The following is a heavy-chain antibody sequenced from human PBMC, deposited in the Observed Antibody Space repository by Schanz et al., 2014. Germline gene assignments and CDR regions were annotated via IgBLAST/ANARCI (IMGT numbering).Heavy chain of an antibody. Sequence: QVHLLESGGGLVEPGGSLRLSCAASGFSFSDYYMSWVRQAPGKGLEWVSAMNESHSTIYYADSVRGRFTISRDSSKNTLYLQMSSLRADDTAVYYCAKAADWPVTRFDPWGQGTLVTVSS. J-gene: IGHJ5*02. CDR2: MNESHSTI. D-gene: IGHD3-9*01. V-gene: IGHV3-11*01. CDR1: GFSFSDYY. CDR3: AKAADWPVTRFDP.